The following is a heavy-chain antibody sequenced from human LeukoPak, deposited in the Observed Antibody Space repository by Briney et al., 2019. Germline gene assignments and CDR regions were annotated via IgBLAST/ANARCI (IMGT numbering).Heavy chain of an antibody. Sequence: PSETLSLTCTVSGGSVSSGSYYWSWIRQPPGKGLEWIGEINHSGSTNYNPSLKSRVTISVDTSKNQFSLKLSSVTAADTAVYYCARGAEQWLAVYNWFDPWGQGTLVTVSS. CDR3: ARGAEQWLAVYNWFDP. J-gene: IGHJ5*02. CDR1: GGSVSSGSYY. V-gene: IGHV4-61*01. D-gene: IGHD6-19*01. CDR2: INHSGST.